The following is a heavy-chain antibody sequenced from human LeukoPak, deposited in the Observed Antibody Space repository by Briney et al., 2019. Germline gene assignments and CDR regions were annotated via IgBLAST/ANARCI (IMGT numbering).Heavy chain of an antibody. CDR1: GFIFSSYS. V-gene: IGHV3-21*01. CDR2: ISSSSSYI. CDR3: ATQGSGDAFDI. Sequence: GGSLRLSCAASGFIFSSYSMNWVRQAPGKGLEWVSSISSSSSYIYYADSVKGRFTISRDNAKNSLYLQMNSLRAEDTAVYYCATQGSGDAFDIWGQGTMVTVSS. J-gene: IGHJ3*02. D-gene: IGHD3-10*01.